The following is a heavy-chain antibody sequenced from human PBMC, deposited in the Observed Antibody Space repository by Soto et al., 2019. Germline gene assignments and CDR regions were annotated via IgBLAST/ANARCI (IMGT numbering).Heavy chain of an antibody. CDR3: ARPQYYYDSSVGAFDI. CDR2: IYYSGST. CDR1: GGSISSSSYY. Sequence: SETLSLTCTVSGGSISSSSYYWGCIRQPPGKGLEWIGSIYYSGSTYYNPSLKSRVTISVDTSKNQFSLKLSSVTAADTAVYYCARPQYYYDSSVGAFDIWGQGTMVTVSS. D-gene: IGHD3-22*01. J-gene: IGHJ3*02. V-gene: IGHV4-39*01.